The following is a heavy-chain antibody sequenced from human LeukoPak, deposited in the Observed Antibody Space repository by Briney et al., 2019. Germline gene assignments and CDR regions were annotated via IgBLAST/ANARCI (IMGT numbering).Heavy chain of an antibody. D-gene: IGHD3-3*01. V-gene: IGHV1-2*02. CDR3: ARVLLDFWSGFGS. J-gene: IGHJ4*02. CDR2: INPNSGGT. CDR1: GYTFTGYY. Sequence: ASVKVSCKTSGYTFTGYYIHWVRQAPGQGLEWMGWINPNSGGTDYAQKFQGRVTMTRDTSISTAYMELSRLSSDDTAVYYCARVLLDFWSGFGSWGQGTLVTVSS.